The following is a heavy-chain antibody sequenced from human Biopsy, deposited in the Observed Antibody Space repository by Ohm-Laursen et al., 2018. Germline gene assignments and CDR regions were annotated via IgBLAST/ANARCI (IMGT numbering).Heavy chain of an antibody. Sequence: SLRLSCAASGFTFDDYGMHWVRQRPGKGLEWVSLISWDGSSRDYADSVKGRFTISRDNSKNSLYLQMNSLRAEDTALYFCARAFRGQYFYYYYGMDAWGQGTTVTVSS. J-gene: IGHJ6*02. CDR3: ARAFRGQYFYYYYGMDA. V-gene: IGHV3-43D*04. CDR1: GFTFDDYG. D-gene: IGHD3-9*01. CDR2: ISWDGSSR.